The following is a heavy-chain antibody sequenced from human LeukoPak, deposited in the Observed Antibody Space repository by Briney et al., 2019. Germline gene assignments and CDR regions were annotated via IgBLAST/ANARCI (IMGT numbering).Heavy chain of an antibody. Sequence: SETLSLTCTVSGYSISSGYYWGWIRQPPGKGLEWIGSIYHSGSTYYNPSLKSRVTISVDTSKNQFSLKLSSVTAADTAVYYCAGGYGYYYGSGSYLSGDYWGQGTLVTVSS. V-gene: IGHV4-38-2*02. CDR1: GYSISSGYY. CDR3: AGGYGYYYGSGSYLSGDY. J-gene: IGHJ4*02. D-gene: IGHD3-10*01. CDR2: IYHSGST.